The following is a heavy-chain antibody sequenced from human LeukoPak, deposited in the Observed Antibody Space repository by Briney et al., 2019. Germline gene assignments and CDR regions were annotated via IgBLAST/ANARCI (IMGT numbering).Heavy chain of an antibody. Sequence: SETLSLTCTVSGGSISGYYWSWIRQPPGKGLEWIGYIHYSGSTNYNPSLKSRVTISVDTSKNQFSLKLSSVTAADTAVYYCARSLWSGYYTDYYYYMDVWGKGTTVTVSS. D-gene: IGHD3-3*01. V-gene: IGHV4-59*01. CDR1: GGSISGYY. CDR2: IHYSGST. J-gene: IGHJ6*03. CDR3: ARSLWSGYYTDYYYYMDV.